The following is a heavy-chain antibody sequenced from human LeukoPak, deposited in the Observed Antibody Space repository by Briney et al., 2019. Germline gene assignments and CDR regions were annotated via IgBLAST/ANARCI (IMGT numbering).Heavy chain of an antibody. V-gene: IGHV1-46*01. CDR3: ARDVSVTTVTYYFDY. D-gene: IGHD4-17*01. J-gene: IGHJ4*02. Sequence: ASVKVSCKASGYTFTSYYMHWVRQAPGQGLEWMGIINPSGGSTSYAQKFQGRVTMTRDTSTSTVYMELSSLRSEDTAVYYCARDVSVTTVTYYFDYWGQGTLVTVSS. CDR1: GYTFTSYY. CDR2: INPSGGST.